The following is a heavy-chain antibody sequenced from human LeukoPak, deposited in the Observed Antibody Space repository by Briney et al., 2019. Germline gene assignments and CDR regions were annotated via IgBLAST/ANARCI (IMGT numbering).Heavy chain of an antibody. Sequence: PSETLSLTCTVSGGSISSYYWSWIRQPPGKGLEWIGYIYYSGSTNYNPSLKSRVTISVDTSKNQFSLKLSSVTAADTAVYYCASHSYYYDSSGYYGGDYFDYWGQGTLVTVSS. J-gene: IGHJ4*02. V-gene: IGHV4-59*01. CDR2: IYYSGST. CDR3: ASHSYYYDSSGYYGGDYFDY. CDR1: GGSISSYY. D-gene: IGHD3-22*01.